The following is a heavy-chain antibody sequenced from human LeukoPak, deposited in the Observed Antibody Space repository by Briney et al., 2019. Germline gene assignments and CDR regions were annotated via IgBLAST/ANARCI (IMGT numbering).Heavy chain of an antibody. V-gene: IGHV3-48*01. CDR1: GFTFSSYS. CDR3: AKDSSSGYYLGYFDY. D-gene: IGHD3-22*01. CDR2: ISSSSSTI. Sequence: GGSLRLSCAASGFTFSSYSMNWVRQAPGKGLEWVSYISSSSSTIYYADSVKGRFTISRDNSKNTLYLQMNSLRAEDTAVYYCAKDSSSGYYLGYFDYWGQGTLVTVSS. J-gene: IGHJ4*02.